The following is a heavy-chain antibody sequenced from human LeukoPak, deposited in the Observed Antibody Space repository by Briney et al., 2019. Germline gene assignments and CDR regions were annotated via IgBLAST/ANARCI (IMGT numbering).Heavy chain of an antibody. J-gene: IGHJ4*02. CDR3: AKDVPPIVVVPAATTFDY. CDR1: GFTFSSYG. Sequence: GGSLRLSCAASGFTFSSYGMHWVRQAPGKGLEWVAVISYDGSNKYYADSVKGRFTISRDNSKNTLYLQMNSLRAEDTAVYYCAKDVPPIVVVPAATTFDYWGQGTLDTVSS. V-gene: IGHV3-30*18. D-gene: IGHD2-2*01. CDR2: ISYDGSNK.